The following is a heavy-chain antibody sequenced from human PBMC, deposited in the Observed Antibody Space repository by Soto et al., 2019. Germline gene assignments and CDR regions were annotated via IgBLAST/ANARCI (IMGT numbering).Heavy chain of an antibody. CDR2: IIPIFGTA. V-gene: IGHV1-69*12. Sequence: QVQLVQSGAEVKKPGSSVKVSCKASGGTFSSYAISWVQQAPGQGLEWMGGIIPIFGTANYAQKFQGRVTITADESTSTAYMELSSLRSEDTAVYYCARGGYCSGGSCYPIDYWGQGTLVTVSS. D-gene: IGHD2-15*01. CDR1: GGTFSSYA. J-gene: IGHJ4*02. CDR3: ARGGYCSGGSCYPIDY.